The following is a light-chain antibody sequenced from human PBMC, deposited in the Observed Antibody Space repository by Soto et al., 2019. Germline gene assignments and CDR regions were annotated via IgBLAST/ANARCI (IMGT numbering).Light chain of an antibody. J-gene: IGLJ3*02. CDR3: AAWDDSLNGLWV. V-gene: IGLV1-44*01. Sequence: QSVLTQPPSASGTPGQRVTISCSGSSFNIGSNTVNWYQQLPGTAPKLLIYSNNPRPTWVPPRFSGSKSGTSASLAISGLQSEEEAVYYCAAWDDSLNGLWVFGGGTKLTVL. CDR1: SFNIGSNT. CDR2: SNN.